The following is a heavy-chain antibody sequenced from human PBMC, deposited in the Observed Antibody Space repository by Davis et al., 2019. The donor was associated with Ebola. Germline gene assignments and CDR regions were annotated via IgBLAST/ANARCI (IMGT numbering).Heavy chain of an antibody. V-gene: IGHV4-34*01. Sequence: MPSETLSLTCAVYGGSFSGYYWSWIRQPPGKGLEWMGEVNHSGGANYNPSLKSRVTISVDTSKNQFSLKLSSVTAADTAVYYCARGLVVVPAAIRGLYYYGMDVWGQGTTVTVSS. J-gene: IGHJ6*02. CDR1: GGSFSGYY. CDR3: ARGLVVVPAAIRGLYYYGMDV. D-gene: IGHD2-2*01. CDR2: VNHSGGA.